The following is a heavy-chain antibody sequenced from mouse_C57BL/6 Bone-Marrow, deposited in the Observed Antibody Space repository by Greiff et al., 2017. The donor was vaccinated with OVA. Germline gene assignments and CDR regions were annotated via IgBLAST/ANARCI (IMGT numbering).Heavy chain of an antibody. CDR2: INPNNGGT. V-gene: IGHV1-26*01. J-gene: IGHJ2*01. CDR3: VYYGSSYYFDY. Sequence: EVQLQQSGPELVKPGASVKISCKASGYTFTDYYMNWVKQSHGKSLEWIGDINPNNGGTSYNQKFKGKATLTVDKSSSTAYMELRSLTSEDSAVYYCVYYGSSYYFDYWGQDTTLTVSS. CDR1: GYTFTDYY. D-gene: IGHD1-1*01.